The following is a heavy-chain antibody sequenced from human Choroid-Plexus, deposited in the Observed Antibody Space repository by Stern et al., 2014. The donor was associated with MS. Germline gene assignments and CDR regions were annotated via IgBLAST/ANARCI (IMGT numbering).Heavy chain of an antibody. V-gene: IGHV3-7*01. Sequence: EVQLVESGGGLLQPGGSRRLSCAASVFTFTTYWMSWVPQAPGKGLEWVANIKHDGSEEYYVDSVKGRFTISRDDAKTSLYLQMDSLRAEDTAVYYCARNAYGDLSYXXXXXWGRGTLVTVSS. CDR2: IKHDGSEE. CDR1: VFTFTTYW. D-gene: IGHD4-17*01. J-gene: IGHJ2*01. CDR3: ARNAYGDLSYXXXXX.